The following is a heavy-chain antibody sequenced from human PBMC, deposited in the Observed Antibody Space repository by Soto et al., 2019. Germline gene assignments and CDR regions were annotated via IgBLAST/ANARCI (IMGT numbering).Heavy chain of an antibody. CDR3: ARDEGKGGDFWSGYYYYYYGMDV. J-gene: IGHJ6*02. D-gene: IGHD3-3*01. CDR2: IIPIFGTA. CDR1: GGTFSSYA. V-gene: IGHV1-69*13. Sequence: VASVKVSCKASGGTFSSYAISWVRQAPGQGLEWMGGIIPIFGTANYAQKFQGRVTITADESTSTAYMELSSLRSEDTAVYYCARDEGKGGDFWSGYYYYYYGMDVWGQGTTVTVSS.